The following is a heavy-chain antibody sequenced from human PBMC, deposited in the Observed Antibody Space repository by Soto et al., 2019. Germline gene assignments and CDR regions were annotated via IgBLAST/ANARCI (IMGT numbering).Heavy chain of an antibody. Sequence: QITLKESGPPLVKPTQTLTLTCTCSGFSLSTSRVGVGWIRQPPGKALEWLAVIYWDDDKRYSPSLKSRLTITKDSSKNQVVLTMTNLDPVDTATYYCAHSLSNIIVGGVFFDFWGQGTLVTVSS. J-gene: IGHJ4*02. CDR2: IYWDDDK. CDR3: AHSLSNIIVGGVFFDF. D-gene: IGHD1-26*01. V-gene: IGHV2-5*02. CDR1: GFSLSTSRVG.